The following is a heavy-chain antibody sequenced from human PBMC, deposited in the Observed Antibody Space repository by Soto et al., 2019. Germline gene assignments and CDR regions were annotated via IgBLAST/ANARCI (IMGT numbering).Heavy chain of an antibody. CDR3: VRASDGNRIGWYVGYFDY. Sequence: QVQLVQSGAEVKKPGASVKVSCKASGYTFTSYGISWVRQAPGQGLEWMGWIRAYNGYTNYAQKFQGRVTISTDTSTSTAYMELRSLISDDTAVYYCVRASDGNRIGWYVGYFDYWGQGTLVTVSS. CDR1: GYTFTSYG. CDR2: IRAYNGYT. J-gene: IGHJ4*02. V-gene: IGHV1-18*04. D-gene: IGHD6-19*01.